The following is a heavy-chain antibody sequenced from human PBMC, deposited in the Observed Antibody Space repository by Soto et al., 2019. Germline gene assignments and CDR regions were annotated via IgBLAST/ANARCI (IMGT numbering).Heavy chain of an antibody. J-gene: IGHJ6*02. D-gene: IGHD2-15*01. CDR1: GFTFSSDG. CDR3: AKDMVAATSYYYGMDV. Sequence: HPGGSLRLSCAASGFTFSSDGMHWVRQAPGKGLEWVAVISYDGSNKYYADSVKGRFTISRDNSKNTLYLQMNSLRAEDTAVYYCAKDMVAATSYYYGMDVWGQGTTVTVSS. V-gene: IGHV3-30*18. CDR2: ISYDGSNK.